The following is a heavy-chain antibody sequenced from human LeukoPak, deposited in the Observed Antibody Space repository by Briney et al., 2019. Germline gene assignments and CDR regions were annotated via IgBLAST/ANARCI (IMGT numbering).Heavy chain of an antibody. V-gene: IGHV4-39*01. CDR2: IFYSGST. D-gene: IGHD2-21*01. Sequence: SETMISSNSAAPGFTSSRIFYSRWIRQPPGKGLEWIGTIFYSGSTYYNPSLRSRVTMSVDTSKNQFSRRLSSVTAADTAVYYCARQCYTRGQVVRNNAMLPWGQGSLVTVSS. CDR3: ARQCYTRGQVVRNNAMLP. CDR1: PGFTSSRIFY. J-gene: IGHJ5*02.